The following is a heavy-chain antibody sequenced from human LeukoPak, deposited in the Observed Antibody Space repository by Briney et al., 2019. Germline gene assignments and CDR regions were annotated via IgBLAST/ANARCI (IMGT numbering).Heavy chain of an antibody. D-gene: IGHD3-22*01. Sequence: SQTLSLTCAVSGGSISSGGYSWSWIRQPPGKGLEWIGYINHSGSTYYNPSLGSRVTMSVDTSKNQFSLKLSSVTAADSAVYYCARAARQGFTMIVVPFFYFDLWGRGTLVTVSS. CDR1: GGSISSGGYS. V-gene: IGHV4-30-2*01. CDR3: ARAARQGFTMIVVPFFYFDL. CDR2: INHSGST. J-gene: IGHJ2*01.